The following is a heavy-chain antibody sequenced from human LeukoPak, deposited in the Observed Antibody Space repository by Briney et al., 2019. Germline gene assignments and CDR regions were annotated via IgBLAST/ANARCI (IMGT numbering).Heavy chain of an antibody. J-gene: IGHJ4*02. V-gene: IGHV4-59*01. Sequence: SETLSLICTVSGGSISSYYWSWIRQPPGKGLEWLGYIYYSGSTNYNPSLKSRVTISVDTSKNQFSLKLSSVTAADTAVYYCARERDGYNFFDYWGQGTLVTVSS. CDR1: GGSISSYY. CDR3: ARERDGYNFFDY. D-gene: IGHD5-24*01. CDR2: IYYSGST.